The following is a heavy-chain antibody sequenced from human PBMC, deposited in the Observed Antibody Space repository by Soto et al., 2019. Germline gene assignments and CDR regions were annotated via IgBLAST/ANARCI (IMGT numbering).Heavy chain of an antibody. CDR3: ARRSYYGSGSIFDY. V-gene: IGHV4-39*01. CDR2: IYYSGST. Sequence: SETLSLTCTVSGGSISSIGYCWGRIRQPPGKGLEWIGNIYYSGSTNYNPSLKSRVTISVDTSKNQFSLKVSSVTAADTAVYYCARRSYYGSGSIFDYWGQGTLVTVSS. J-gene: IGHJ4*02. D-gene: IGHD3-10*01. CDR1: GGSISSIGYC.